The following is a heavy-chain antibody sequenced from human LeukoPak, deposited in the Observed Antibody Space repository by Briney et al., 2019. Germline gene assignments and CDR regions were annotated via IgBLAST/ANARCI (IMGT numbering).Heavy chain of an antibody. Sequence: GASVKISCKASGYTFTSYAMNWVRQAPGQGLEWMGWINTNTGNPTYAQGFTGRFVFSLDTSVSTAYLQISSLKAEDTAVYYCARDRPSYGSLLDDYWGRGTLVTVSS. V-gene: IGHV7-4-1*02. CDR1: GYTFTSYA. J-gene: IGHJ4*02. CDR3: ARDRPSYGSLLDDY. CDR2: INTNTGNP. D-gene: IGHD3-10*01.